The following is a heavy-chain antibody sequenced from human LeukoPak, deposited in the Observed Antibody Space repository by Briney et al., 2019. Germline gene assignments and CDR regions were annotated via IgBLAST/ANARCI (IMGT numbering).Heavy chain of an antibody. CDR3: ARESQGYCSSTSCYALGAFDI. J-gene: IGHJ3*02. V-gene: IGHV3-21*01. CDR1: GFTFSSYS. D-gene: IGHD2-2*01. CDR2: ISSSSSYV. Sequence: PGGPLRLSCAASGFTFSSYSMNWVRQAPGKGLEWVSSISSSSSYVYYADSVKGRFTISRDNAKNSLYLQMNSLRAEDTAVYYCARESQGYCSSTSCYALGAFDIWGQGTMVTVSS.